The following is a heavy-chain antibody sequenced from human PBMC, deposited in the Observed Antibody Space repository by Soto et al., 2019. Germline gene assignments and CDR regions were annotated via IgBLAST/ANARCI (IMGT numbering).Heavy chain of an antibody. J-gene: IGHJ6*03. V-gene: IGHV1-46*03. CDR2: INPSGGST. Sequence: ASVKVSCKASGYTFTSYYMHWVRQAPGQGLEWMGIINPSGGSTSYAQKFQGRVTMTRDTSTSTVYMELSSLRSEDTAVYYCAKDYPYGSASALYYYYYKDVWGKGTTVTVSS. D-gene: IGHD3-10*01. CDR1: GYTFTSYY. CDR3: AKDYPYGSASALYYYYYKDV.